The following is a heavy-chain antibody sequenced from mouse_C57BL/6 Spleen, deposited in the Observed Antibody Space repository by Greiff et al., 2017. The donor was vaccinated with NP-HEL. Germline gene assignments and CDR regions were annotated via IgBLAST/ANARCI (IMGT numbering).Heavy chain of an antibody. Sequence: VQLQQSGAELVRPGASVKLSCKASGYTFTDYYINWVKQRPGQGLEWIARIYPGSGNNYYNEKFKGKATLTAEKSSSTAYMQLSSLTSEDAAVFFCARGGVYYGNHYAMDYWGQGTSVTVSS. D-gene: IGHD2-1*01. CDR2: IYPGSGNN. V-gene: IGHV1-76*01. CDR3: ARGGVYYGNHYAMDY. J-gene: IGHJ4*01. CDR1: GYTFTDYY.